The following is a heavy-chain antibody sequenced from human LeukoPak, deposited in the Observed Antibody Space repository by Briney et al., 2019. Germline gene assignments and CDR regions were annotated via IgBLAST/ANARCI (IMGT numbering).Heavy chain of an antibody. CDR2: IGAYNGNI. V-gene: IGHV1-18*01. Sequence: GASVKVSCKASGYTFTSYGINWVRQAPGQGLEWMGWIGAYNGNINYAQKLQGRVTMTTDTSTSTAYMELRSLRSDDTAVYYCARVEELRSAFDMWGQGTMVTVSS. CDR3: ARVEELRSAFDM. J-gene: IGHJ3*02. CDR1: GYTFTSYG. D-gene: IGHD1-7*01.